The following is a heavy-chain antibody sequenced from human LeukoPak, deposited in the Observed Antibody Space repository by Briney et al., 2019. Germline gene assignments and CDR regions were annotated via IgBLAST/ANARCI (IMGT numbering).Heavy chain of an antibody. J-gene: IGHJ6*02. D-gene: IGHD2-2*01. CDR3: ARDLTLGYCSSTSCLSPYYYYGMDV. CDR1: GFTFSSYS. V-gene: IGHV3-21*01. CDR2: ISSSSSYI. Sequence: GGSLRLSCAASGFTFSSYSMNWVRQAPGKGLEWVPSISSSSSYIYYADSVKGRFTISRDNAKNSLYLQMNSLRAEDTAVYYCARDLTLGYCSSTSCLSPYYYYGMDVWGQGTTVTVSS.